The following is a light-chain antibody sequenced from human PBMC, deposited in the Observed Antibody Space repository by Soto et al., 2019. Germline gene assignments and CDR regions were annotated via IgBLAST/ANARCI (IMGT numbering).Light chain of an antibody. CDR2: GNS. Sequence: QSVLTQPSSVSGAPGQRATISCTGSSSNIGAGYDVHWYQQLPGTAPKLLIYGNSNRPSGVPDRFSGSKSGTSASLAITGLQAEDEADYYCQSYDSSLSGWVFGGGTKVTVL. J-gene: IGLJ3*02. CDR1: SSNIGAGYD. CDR3: QSYDSSLSGWV. V-gene: IGLV1-40*01.